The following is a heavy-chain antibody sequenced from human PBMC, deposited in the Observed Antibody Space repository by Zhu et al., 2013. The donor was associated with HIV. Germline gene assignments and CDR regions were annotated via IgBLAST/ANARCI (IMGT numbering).Heavy chain of an antibody. Sequence: QVQLVQSGAEVKKPGDSVKVSCKASGYTFTNYGINWVRQATGHGLEWMGWVNPITDNAGYAQKFQGRVSITRNTSRSTVYMELSSLRSDDTAVYYCARMDKGSCSAMACPDWFDPWGQGTLVTVSS. CDR2: VNPITDNA. CDR3: ARMDKGSCSAMACPDWFDP. V-gene: IGHV1-8*03. D-gene: IGHD2-15*01. CDR1: GYTFTNYG. J-gene: IGHJ5*02.